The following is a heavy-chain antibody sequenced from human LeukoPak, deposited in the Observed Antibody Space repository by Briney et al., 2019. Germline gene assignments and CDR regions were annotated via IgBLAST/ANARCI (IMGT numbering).Heavy chain of an antibody. V-gene: IGHV1-2*02. D-gene: IGHD5-18*01. J-gene: IGHJ4*02. CDR3: ARDRDTAMAHFDY. Sequence: ASVKVSCKASGYTFTGYYMHWVRQAPGQGLEWMGWINPNSGGTNYAQKFQGRVTMTRDTSISTACMELSRPRSDDTAVYYCARDRDTAMAHFDYWGQGTLVTVSS. CDR1: GYTFTGYY. CDR2: INPNSGGT.